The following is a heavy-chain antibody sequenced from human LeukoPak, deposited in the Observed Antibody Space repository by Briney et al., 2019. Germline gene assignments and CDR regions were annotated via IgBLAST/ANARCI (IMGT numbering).Heavy chain of an antibody. Sequence: GASVKVSCKASGYTFTSYDINWVRRATGQGLEWMGWMNPNSGNTGYAQKFQGRVTMTRNTSISTAYMELSSLRSEDTAVYYCARSSGWLQFDAFDIWGQGTMVTVSS. J-gene: IGHJ3*02. D-gene: IGHD5-24*01. CDR3: ARSSGWLQFDAFDI. CDR1: GYTFTSYD. V-gene: IGHV1-8*01. CDR2: MNPNSGNT.